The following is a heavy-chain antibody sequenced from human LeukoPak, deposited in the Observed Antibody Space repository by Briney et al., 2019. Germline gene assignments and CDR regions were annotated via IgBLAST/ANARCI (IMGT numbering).Heavy chain of an antibody. CDR3: ARAGGVLGCFDY. J-gene: IGHJ4*02. CDR1: GGSISSGSYY. V-gene: IGHV4-61*02. CDR2: MSGSGGT. D-gene: IGHD2-2*03. Sequence: PSETLSLTCTVSGGSISSGSYYWSWIRQPAGKGLEWIGRMSGSGGTTYNPSLKSRVTILVDMSNNQFSLRLNSVTAADTAVYYCARAGGVLGCFDYWGQGAPVTVSA.